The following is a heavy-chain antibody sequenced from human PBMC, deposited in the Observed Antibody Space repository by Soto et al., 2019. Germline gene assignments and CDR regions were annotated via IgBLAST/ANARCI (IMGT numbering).Heavy chain of an antibody. CDR2: INPYSGDT. V-gene: IGHV1-2*02. CDR3: ATGDSNDYRAINDY. Sequence: QVQLLQSGAEVKKPGASVRVSCKASQYTFTDYYLHWGRQAPGQGLEWMGWINPYSGDTNYAQKFQGRVTVTRDTSLSTTYMDLSRLTSDDTAVYYCATGDSNDYRAINDYWGQGTLVTVSS. CDR1: QYTFTDYY. J-gene: IGHJ4*02. D-gene: IGHD4-17*01.